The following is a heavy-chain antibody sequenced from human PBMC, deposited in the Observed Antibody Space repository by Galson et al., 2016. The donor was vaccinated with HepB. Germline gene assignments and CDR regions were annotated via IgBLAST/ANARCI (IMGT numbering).Heavy chain of an antibody. V-gene: IGHV2-5*02. CDR2: IHWDDDK. D-gene: IGHD3-22*01. CDR1: GFSLSTTGVG. CDR3: ARRYDSTIDY. J-gene: IGHJ4*02. Sequence: PALVKPTQTLTLTCTFSGFSLSTTGVGVGWIRKPPGKPLEWLALIHWDDDKRYSPSMESRLTITKDTSENQVDLTMTNMDPVDTGTYYCARRYDSTIDYWGQGTLVTVSS.